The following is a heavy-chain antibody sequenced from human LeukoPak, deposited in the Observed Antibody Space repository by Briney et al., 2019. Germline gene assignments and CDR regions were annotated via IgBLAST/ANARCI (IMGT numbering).Heavy chain of an antibody. D-gene: IGHD4-17*01. Sequence: PGGSLRPSCAASGFTFSSYAMSWVRQAPGKGLEWVSTISGSGGRSYYADSVRGRFTISRDKSKNTLYLQMNSLRAEDTAVYYCAKDLGYGDCTFDYWGQGTLVTVSS. CDR1: GFTFSSYA. V-gene: IGHV3-23*01. CDR2: ISGSGGRS. J-gene: IGHJ4*02. CDR3: AKDLGYGDCTFDY.